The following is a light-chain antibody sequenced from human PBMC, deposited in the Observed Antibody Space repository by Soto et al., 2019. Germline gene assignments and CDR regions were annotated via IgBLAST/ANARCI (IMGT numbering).Light chain of an antibody. Sequence: ALTQPRSVSGSLGQSVTISCTGTSSDVGTYNYVSWYQQHPGKAPKVMIYDVSERPSGVPDRFSGSKSGNTASLTISGLQAEDEADYYCCSYAGSPRYVLGTGTKVTVL. CDR1: SSDVGTYNY. J-gene: IGLJ1*01. CDR2: DVS. V-gene: IGLV2-11*01. CDR3: CSYAGSPRYV.